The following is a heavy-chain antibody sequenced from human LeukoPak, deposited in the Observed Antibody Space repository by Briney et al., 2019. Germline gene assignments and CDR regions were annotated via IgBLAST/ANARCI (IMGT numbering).Heavy chain of an antibody. CDR1: GGSISGYY. CDR3: ARHAGITMLRGARCEALDI. Sequence: SETLSLTCTVSGGSISGYYWSWIRQSPGKGLEWIAYIYYGGSTVYNPSLKSRVTISVDTSKNQFSLKLSSVTAADTAVYYCARHAGITMLRGARCEALDIWGQGTMVTVSS. D-gene: IGHD3-10*01. J-gene: IGHJ3*02. CDR2: IYYGGST. V-gene: IGHV4-59*08.